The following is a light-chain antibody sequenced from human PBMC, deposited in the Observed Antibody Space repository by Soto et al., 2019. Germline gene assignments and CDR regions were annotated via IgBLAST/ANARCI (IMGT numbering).Light chain of an antibody. Sequence: QSALTQPASVSGSPGQSITISCTGSSSVVGGYDYVSWYQQHPGKAPQVLIYEVRNRPAGVSSRFSGTKSGNTASLTNSGLQADDEADYSCSSYTSRLPGVFGGRTKLTVL. CDR3: SSYTSRLPGV. J-gene: IGLJ2*01. V-gene: IGLV2-14*01. CDR2: EVR. CDR1: SSVVGGYDY.